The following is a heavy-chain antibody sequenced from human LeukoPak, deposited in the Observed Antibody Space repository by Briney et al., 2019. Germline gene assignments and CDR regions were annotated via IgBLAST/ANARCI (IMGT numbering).Heavy chain of an antibody. CDR1: VFTFSSYA. V-gene: IGHV3-23*01. D-gene: IGHD3-10*01. J-gene: IGHJ6*04. CDR2: ISGSGGST. Sequence: GGSLRLSCAASVFTFSSYAMSWVRQAPGKGLEWVSAISGSGGSTYYADSVKGRFTISRDNSKNTLCLQMNSLRAEDTAVYYCAKGSWFGATSYYGMDVWGKGTTVTVSS. CDR3: AKGSWFGATSYYGMDV.